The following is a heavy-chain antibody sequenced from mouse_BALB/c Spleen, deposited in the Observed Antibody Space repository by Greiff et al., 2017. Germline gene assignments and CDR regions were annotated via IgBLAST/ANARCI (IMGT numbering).Heavy chain of an antibody. CDR1: GYTFTSYT. J-gene: IGHJ4*01. CDR3: ARDGGLRRIAMDY. V-gene: IGHV1-4*02. D-gene: IGHD2-2*01. Sequence: QVQLQQSAAELARPGASVKMSCKASGYTFTSYTMHWVKQRPGQGLEWIGYINPSSGYTEYNQKFKDKTTLTADKSSSTAYMQLSSLTSEDSAVYYCARDGGLRRIAMDYWGQGTSVTVSS. CDR2: INPSSGYT.